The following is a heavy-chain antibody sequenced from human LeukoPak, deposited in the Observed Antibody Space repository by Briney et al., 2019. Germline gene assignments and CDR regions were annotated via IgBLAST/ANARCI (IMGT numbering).Heavy chain of an antibody. D-gene: IGHD2-2*01. J-gene: IGHJ6*04. CDR3: ARVGGIVVLPAAIPRMGLFNV. Sequence: GGSLRLSCAASGFTFSSYEMNWVRQAPGKGLEWVSYISSSGSATYYADSVKGRLTISRDNSKNTLYLQMNSLRAEDTAVYYCARVGGIVVLPAAIPRMGLFNVWGKGTTVTISS. V-gene: IGHV3-48*03. CDR1: GFTFSSYE. CDR2: ISSSGSAT.